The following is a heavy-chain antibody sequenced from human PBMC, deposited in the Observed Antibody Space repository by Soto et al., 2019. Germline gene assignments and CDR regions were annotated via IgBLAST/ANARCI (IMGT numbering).Heavy chain of an antibody. CDR2: IYPGDSDT. CDR3: ARREVYFYMVISTPGGMLV. V-gene: IGHV5-51*01. J-gene: IGHJ6*02. D-gene: IGHD2-2*01. Sequence: PGQSLKVPCKGSGYSITSYWIGWVRQMLGKGLEWMGIIYPGDSDTRYSPSLQGQVSISADKSISTACLQWSSLKASDTAMYYCARREVYFYMVISTPGGMLVRCEGTMLTGS. CDR1: GYSITSYW.